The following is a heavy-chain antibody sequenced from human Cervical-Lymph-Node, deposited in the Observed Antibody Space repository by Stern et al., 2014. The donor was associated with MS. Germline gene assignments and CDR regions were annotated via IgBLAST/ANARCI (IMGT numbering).Heavy chain of an antibody. Sequence: EQLVESGGGVVQPGRSLRLSCAASGFTFSSYGMHLVRQAPGKGLEWVAVIWYDGSNKYYAGSVKGRFTISRDNSKNTLYLQMNSLRAEDTAVYYCARDSSGYYYLNWFDPWGQGTLVTVSS. CDR2: IWYDGSNK. V-gene: IGHV3-33*01. J-gene: IGHJ5*02. CDR1: GFTFSSYG. D-gene: IGHD3-22*01. CDR3: ARDSSGYYYLNWFDP.